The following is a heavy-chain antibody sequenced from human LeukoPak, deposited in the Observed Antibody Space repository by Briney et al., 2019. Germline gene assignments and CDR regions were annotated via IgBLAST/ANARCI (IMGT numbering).Heavy chain of an antibody. CDR1: GLTFSDYY. CDR3: TREDNWYFDL. CDR2: INTGSTYT. V-gene: IGHV3-11*05. Sequence: PGGSLRLSCAASGLTFSDYYMTWIRQAPGKGLEGLSYINTGSTYTNYANSVKGRFTISRDNAKNSLYLQLNSLRAEDTAVYYCTREDNWYFDLWGRGTLVTVSS. J-gene: IGHJ2*01.